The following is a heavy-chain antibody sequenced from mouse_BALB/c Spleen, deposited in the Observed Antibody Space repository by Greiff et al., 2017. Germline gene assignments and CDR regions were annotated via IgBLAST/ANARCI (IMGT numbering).Heavy chain of an antibody. CDR2: IWGDGST. D-gene: IGHD4-1*01. V-gene: IGHV2-6-7*01. CDR1: GFSLTGYG. CDR3: ATINWDEEGFDY. Sequence: QVQLKESGPGLVAPSQSLSITCTVSGFSLTGYGVNWVRQPPGKGLEWLGMIWGDGSTDYNSALKSRLSISKDNSKSQVFLKMNSLQTDDTARYYCATINWDEEGFDYWGQGTTLTVSS. J-gene: IGHJ2*01.